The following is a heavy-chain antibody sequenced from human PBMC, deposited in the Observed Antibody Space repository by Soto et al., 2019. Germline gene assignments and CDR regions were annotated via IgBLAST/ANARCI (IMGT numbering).Heavy chain of an antibody. J-gene: IGHJ6*02. V-gene: IGHV3-33*01. CDR3: ARDSHNPANMDV. D-gene: IGHD1-20*01. CDR1: GFTFRRYG. Sequence: ESGGGVVQPGRSLRLSCEASGFTFRRYGMHWVRQAPGKGLEWVTVIWYDGSNKYYADSVKGRFTISRDDSKNTLYLEMHSLRAEDTAVYYCARDSHNPANMDVWGQGTTVTVSS. CDR2: IWYDGSNK.